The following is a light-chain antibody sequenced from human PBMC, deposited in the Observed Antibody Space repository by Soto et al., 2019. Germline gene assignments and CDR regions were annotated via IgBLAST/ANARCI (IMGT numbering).Light chain of an antibody. CDR1: SSDVGGYNY. Sequence: QSALTQPASVSGSPGQSITISCTGTSSDVGGYNYVSWYQQHPGKAPKLMIYEVSYRPSGVSNRFSGSKSGNTASLTISGLQAEDEADYYCTSYTSSSSVAFGGGTKLTVL. CDR3: TSYTSSSSVA. V-gene: IGLV2-14*01. J-gene: IGLJ2*01. CDR2: EVS.